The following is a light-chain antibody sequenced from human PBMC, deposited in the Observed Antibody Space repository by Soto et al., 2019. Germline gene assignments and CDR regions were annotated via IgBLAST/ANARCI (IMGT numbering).Light chain of an antibody. V-gene: IGKV3-11*01. J-gene: IGKJ4*01. CDR3: SRLT. CDR1: QSVSTH. Sequence: EIVLTQSPATLSLSPGERATLSCRASQSVSTHLAWYQQKPGQAPSLLIYDASKRATGIPARFSGSGSGIDFTLIISSLEPEDFALYYCSRLTFGGGTKVDIK. CDR2: DAS.